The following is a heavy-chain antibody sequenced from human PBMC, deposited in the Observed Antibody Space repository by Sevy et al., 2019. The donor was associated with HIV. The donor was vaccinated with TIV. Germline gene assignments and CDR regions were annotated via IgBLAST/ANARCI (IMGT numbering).Heavy chain of an antibody. CDR1: GFTFSSYS. D-gene: IGHD3-3*01. V-gene: IGHV3-48*02. CDR3: ARDSLPYDFWSGYYYYYYYGMDV. Sequence: GGSLRLSCAASGFTFSSYSMNWVRQAPGKGLEWVSYISRSSSTIYYADSVKGRFTISRDNAKNSLYLQMNSLRDEDTAVYYCARDSLPYDFWSGYYYYYYYGMDVWGQGTTVTVSS. CDR2: ISRSSSTI. J-gene: IGHJ6*02.